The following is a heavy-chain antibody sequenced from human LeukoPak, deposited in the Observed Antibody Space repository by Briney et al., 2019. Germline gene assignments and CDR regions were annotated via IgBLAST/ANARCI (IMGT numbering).Heavy chain of an antibody. D-gene: IGHD3-22*01. V-gene: IGHV6-1*01. CDR1: GDSVSSDSAA. CDR3: ARERDDYYDSSGYYPSGYFDY. Sequence: SQTLSLTCAISGDSVSSDSAAWNWTRQSPSRGLEWLARTYFRSKWYNDYAVSVKSRITINPDTSKNQFSLQLNSVTPEDTAVYYCARERDDYYDSSGYYPSGYFDYWGQGTLVTVSS. CDR2: TYFRSKWYN. J-gene: IGHJ4*02.